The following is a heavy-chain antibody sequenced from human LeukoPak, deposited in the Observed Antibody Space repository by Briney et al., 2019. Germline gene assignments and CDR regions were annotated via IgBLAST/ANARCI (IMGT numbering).Heavy chain of an antibody. J-gene: IGHJ4*02. CDR1: GGSISSYY. D-gene: IGHD4-17*01. V-gene: IGHV4-59*08. CDR2: MYYSGST. Sequence: KSSETLSLTCAVSGGSISSYYWSWIRQPPGKGLEWIGYMYYSGSTNNNPSLKGRVTMSLDTSKNQFSLKLSSVTAADTAVYYCAGSHSVTLYFDYWGQGTLVTVSS. CDR3: AGSHSVTLYFDY.